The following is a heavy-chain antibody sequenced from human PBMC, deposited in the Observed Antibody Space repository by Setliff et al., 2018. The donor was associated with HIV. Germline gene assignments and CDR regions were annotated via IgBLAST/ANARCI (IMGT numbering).Heavy chain of an antibody. CDR1: GGSLSSHY. V-gene: IGHV4-59*11. CDR3: ARDLRASFDGLDV. CDR2: IYYSGST. D-gene: IGHD4-17*01. J-gene: IGHJ6*02. Sequence: SETLSLTCTFSGGSLSSHYWSWIRQPPGKWLGWIGSIYYSGSTNYNPSLKSRVTISVDTSKNRFSLKLSSVTAADTAVYYCARDLRASFDGLDVWGQGTTVTFSS.